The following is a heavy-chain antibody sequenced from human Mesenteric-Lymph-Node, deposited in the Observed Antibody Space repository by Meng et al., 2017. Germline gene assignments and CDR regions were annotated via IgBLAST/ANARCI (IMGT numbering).Heavy chain of an antibody. J-gene: IGHJ4*02. CDR1: GYSISSGYY. V-gene: IGHV4-38-2*02. D-gene: IGHD1-26*01. CDR2: IYHSGST. Sequence: SETLSLTCAVSGYSISSGYYWGWIRQPPGKGLEWIGSIYHSGSTYYNPSLKSRVTISVDTSKNQFSLKLSSVTAADSAVYYCARDSGSYPVGYFDYWGQGTLVTVSS. CDR3: ARDSGSYPVGYFDY.